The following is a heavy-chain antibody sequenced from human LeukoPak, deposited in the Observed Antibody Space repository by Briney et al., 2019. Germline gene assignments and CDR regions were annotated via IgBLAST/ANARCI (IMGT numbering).Heavy chain of an antibody. CDR1: GFTFSSYA. CDR2: VSTSGGST. J-gene: IGHJ6*02. CDR3: GRRMDV. V-gene: IGHV3-23*01. Sequence: GGSLRLSCAASGFTFSSYAMSWVRQAPGKGLEWVSTVSTSGGSTYYADSVKGRFTISRDNSKKTLYLQMKSLRAEDTAVYYCGRRMDVWGQGTTVTVFS.